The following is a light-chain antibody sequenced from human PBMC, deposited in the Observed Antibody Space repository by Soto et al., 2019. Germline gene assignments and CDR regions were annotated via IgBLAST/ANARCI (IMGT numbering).Light chain of an antibody. J-gene: IGKJ1*01. CDR1: QSVDSSY. Sequence: EIVLTQSPGTLSLSPGERATLSCRASQSVDSSYLAWYQQKPGQAPRLLMYGASSRVTGTPDRFSGSGSGTDFTLTISRLEPEDFAVYYCQDFDSPQWTFGQGTKVDIK. V-gene: IGKV3-20*01. CDR3: QDFDSPQWT. CDR2: GAS.